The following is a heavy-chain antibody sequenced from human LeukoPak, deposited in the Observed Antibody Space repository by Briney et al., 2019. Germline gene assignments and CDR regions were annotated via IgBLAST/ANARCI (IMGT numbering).Heavy chain of an antibody. Sequence: GGSLRLSCAASGFTFSSYSMNWVRQAPGKGLEWISSICSSSSYIFYADSGKGRFTIPRDNAKNSLHLQMNSLRAEDTAGYYCAASTKHTAMVDYWGQGTLGTVSS. CDR2: ICSSSSYI. CDR1: GFTFSSYS. V-gene: IGHV3-21*01. D-gene: IGHD5-18*01. CDR3: AASTKHTAMVDY. J-gene: IGHJ4*02.